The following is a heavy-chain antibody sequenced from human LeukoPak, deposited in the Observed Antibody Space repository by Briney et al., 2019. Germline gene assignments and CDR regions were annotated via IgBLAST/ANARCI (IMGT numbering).Heavy chain of an antibody. Sequence: SETLSLTCAVYGGSFSGYYWSWIRQPPGKGLAWIGAVNHSGSNNYNPSPKSRVTISLDTSKNQFSLKLNSVTAADTAVYYSARRGCTTGYCDATFDYWGQGTLVTVSS. CDR2: VNHSGSN. J-gene: IGHJ4*02. D-gene: IGHD2-8*01. CDR3: ARRGCTTGYCDATFDY. CDR1: GGSFSGYY. V-gene: IGHV4-34*01.